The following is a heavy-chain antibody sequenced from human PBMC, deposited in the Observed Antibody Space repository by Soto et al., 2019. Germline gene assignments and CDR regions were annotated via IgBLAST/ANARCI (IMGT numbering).Heavy chain of an antibody. CDR2: ISYDGSNK. CDR1: GFTFSSYA. D-gene: IGHD2-2*01. CDR3: ARDVPAATDYYYYYGMDV. J-gene: IGHJ6*02. V-gene: IGHV3-30-3*01. Sequence: GGSLRLSCAASGFTFSSYAMHWVRQAPGKGLEWVAVISYDGSNKYYADSVKGRFTISRDNSKNTLYLQMNSLRAEDTAVYYCARDVPAATDYYYYYGMDVWGQGTTVTVSS.